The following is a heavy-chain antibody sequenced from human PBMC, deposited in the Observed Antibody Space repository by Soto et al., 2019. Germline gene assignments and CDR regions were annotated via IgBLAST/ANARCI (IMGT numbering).Heavy chain of an antibody. D-gene: IGHD6-13*01. CDR1: GYTFTSYY. CDR2: INPNGGGT. CDR3: ARGSAAALSEGVGNYYYYYGMDV. J-gene: IGHJ6*02. Sequence: GASVKVSCKASGYTFTSYYMHWVRQAPGQGLEWMGIINPNGGGTNYAQKFQGWVTMTRDTSTSTAYMELSRLRSEDTAVYYCARGSAAALSEGVGNYYYYYGMDVWGQGTTVTVSS. V-gene: IGHV1-2*04.